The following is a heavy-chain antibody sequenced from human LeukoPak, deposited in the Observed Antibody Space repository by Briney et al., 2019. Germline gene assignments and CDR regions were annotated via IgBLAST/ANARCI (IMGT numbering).Heavy chain of an antibody. V-gene: IGHV5-10-1*01. J-gene: IGHJ4*02. CDR2: IDPSDSYT. D-gene: IGHD6-13*01. CDR3: ARAHSSRWHFDY. Sequence: GESLKISCKGSGCSFTSYWINWVRQMPGKGLEWMGRIDPSDSYTNYSPSFQGHVTISADKSISTAYLQWSSLKASDPAMYYCARAHSSRWHFDYWAQGTLVTVSS. CDR1: GCSFTSYW.